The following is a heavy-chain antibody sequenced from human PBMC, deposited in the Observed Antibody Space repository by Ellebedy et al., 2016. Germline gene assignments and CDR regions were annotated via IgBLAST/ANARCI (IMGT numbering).Heavy chain of an antibody. CDR3: ARCNWDNGSAFDI. CDR1: GGSISSNY. Sequence: SETLSLXXTVSGGSISSNYWTWIRQPAGKGLEWIGRIYSSGSSNYNPSLKRRVSMSIDKSKRQFSLTLTSVTAADTAVYYCARCNWDNGSAFDIWGQGTTVIVSS. V-gene: IGHV4-4*07. J-gene: IGHJ3*02. CDR2: IYSSGSS. D-gene: IGHD7-27*01.